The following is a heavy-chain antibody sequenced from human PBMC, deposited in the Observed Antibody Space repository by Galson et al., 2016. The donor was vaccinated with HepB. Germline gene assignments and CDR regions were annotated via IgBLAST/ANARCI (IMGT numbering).Heavy chain of an antibody. V-gene: IGHV1-2*06. CDR2: INPSSVDT. CDR1: GFTFTDYF. D-gene: IGHD1-1*01. Sequence: SVKVSCKASGFTFTDYFIHWVRQAPGQGLEWMGRINPSSVDTNYAQNFQGRVTLTRATSISTAYMELTSLTSYDTALYYCATSMSVRGNFYFDFWGQGTLVTVSS. J-gene: IGHJ4*02. CDR3: ATSMSVRGNFYFDF.